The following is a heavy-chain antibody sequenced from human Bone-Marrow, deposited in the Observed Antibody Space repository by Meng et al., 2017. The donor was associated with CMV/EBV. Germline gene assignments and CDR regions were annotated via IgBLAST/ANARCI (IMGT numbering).Heavy chain of an antibody. Sequence: SETLSLTCTVSGGSISSSDYYWGWIRQPPGKGLEWIGSIYYSGITHHNPPVRSRVTISVDTSKNQFSLKLTSVTAADTAVYYCARVSPGVVWGMDVWGQGTTVTVSS. V-gene: IGHV4-39*07. CDR2: IYYSGIT. CDR1: GGSISSSDYY. J-gene: IGHJ6*02. CDR3: ARVSPGVVWGMDV. D-gene: IGHD3-16*01.